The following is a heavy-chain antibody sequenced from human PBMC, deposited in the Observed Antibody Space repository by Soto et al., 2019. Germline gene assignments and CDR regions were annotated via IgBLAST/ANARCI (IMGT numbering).Heavy chain of an antibody. J-gene: IGHJ2*01. CDR3: ARDGGGVVVPAADWYFDL. CDR1: GGTFSSYT. CDR2: IIPILGIA. D-gene: IGHD2-2*01. Sequence: QVQLVQSGAEVKKPGSSVKVSCKASGGTFSSYTISWVRQAPGQGLEWMGRIIPILGIANYAQKFQGRVTITADKSTNTAYMAMSSLRSEDTAVYYCARDGGGVVVPAADWYFDLWGRGTLVTVSS. V-gene: IGHV1-69*08.